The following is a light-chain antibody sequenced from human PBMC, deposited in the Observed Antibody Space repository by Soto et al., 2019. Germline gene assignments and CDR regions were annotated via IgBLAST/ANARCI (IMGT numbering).Light chain of an antibody. Sequence: QSALTQPASVSGSPGQSITISCTGSGRDIGAYDYVSWYQQHPGEAPKLIIYGVKNRPSGVSNRFSASKSAFTASLTISGLQTEDEADYYCSSYTTSYFYVFGPGTKVTVL. CDR2: GVK. CDR3: SSYTTSYFYV. J-gene: IGLJ1*01. V-gene: IGLV2-14*01. CDR1: GRDIGAYDY.